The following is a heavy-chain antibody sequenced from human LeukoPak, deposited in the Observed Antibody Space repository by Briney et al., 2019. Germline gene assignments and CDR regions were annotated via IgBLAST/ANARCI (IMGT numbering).Heavy chain of an antibody. CDR2: VIPIFGTA. CDR1: GGTFSSYA. J-gene: IGHJ5*02. Sequence: SVNVSCKASGGTFSSYAISWVGQAPAQGREWMGGVIPIFGTANYAQKFQGRVTITAEEPTSTAYMELSSLRSEDTAVYYCASEGMTTVAHTGTQTGSTYFDPWGQGTLVTVSS. V-gene: IGHV1-69*01. D-gene: IGHD4-23*01. CDR3: ASEGMTTVAHTGTQTGSTYFDP.